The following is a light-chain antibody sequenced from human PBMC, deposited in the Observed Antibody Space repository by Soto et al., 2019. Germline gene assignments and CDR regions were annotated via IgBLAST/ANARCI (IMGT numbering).Light chain of an antibody. Sequence: EVVMTQSPATLSVSPGDRATLSCRASQSISSKLAWYQQKPGQAPRLLIYAASTRATGIPARFSGSGSGTEFTLNISSLQSEDFAVYYCQQYNNWPPNTFGGGTKVEIK. CDR2: AAS. J-gene: IGKJ4*01. CDR1: QSISSK. V-gene: IGKV3D-15*01. CDR3: QQYNNWPPNT.